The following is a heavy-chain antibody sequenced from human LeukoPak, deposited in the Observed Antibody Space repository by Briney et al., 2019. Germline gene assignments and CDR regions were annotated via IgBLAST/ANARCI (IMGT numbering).Heavy chain of an antibody. CDR3: ARGLRGIAVAGPFDY. Sequence: PGGSLRLSCAASGFTFSSYAMHWVRQAPGKGLEWVAVISYDGSNKYYADSVKGRFTISRDNSKNTLYLQTNSLRAEDTAVYYCARGLRGIAVAGPFDYWGQGTLVTVSS. V-gene: IGHV3-30-3*01. CDR2: ISYDGSNK. D-gene: IGHD6-19*01. CDR1: GFTFSSYA. J-gene: IGHJ4*02.